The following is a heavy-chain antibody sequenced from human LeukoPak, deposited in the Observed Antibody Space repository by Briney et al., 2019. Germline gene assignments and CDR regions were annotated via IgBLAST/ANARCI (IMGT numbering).Heavy chain of an antibody. CDR3: ARHPPYYDFWSGPGAFDI. J-gene: IGHJ3*02. CDR1: GGSLSSYY. D-gene: IGHD3-3*01. CDR2: IYTSGST. V-gene: IGHV4-4*07. Sequence: SETLSLTCTVSGGSLSSYYWSWIRQPAGKGLEWIGRIYTSGSTNYNPSLKSRVTMSVDTSKNQFSLKLSSVTAADTAVYYCARHPPYYDFWSGPGAFDIWGQGTMVTVSS.